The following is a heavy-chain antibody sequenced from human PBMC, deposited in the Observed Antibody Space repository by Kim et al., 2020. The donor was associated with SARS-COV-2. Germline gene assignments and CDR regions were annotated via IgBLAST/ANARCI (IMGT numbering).Heavy chain of an antibody. J-gene: IGHJ4*02. CDR2: ISYDGSNK. Sequence: GGSLRLSCAASGFTFSSYAMHWVRQAPGKGLEWVAVISYDGSNKYYADSVKGRFTISRDNSKNTLYLQMNSLRAEDTAVYYCARDGGSRGVRVVHYWGQGTLVTVSS. V-gene: IGHV3-30-3*01. D-gene: IGHD3-10*01. CDR3: ARDGGSRGVRVVHY. CDR1: GFTFSSYA.